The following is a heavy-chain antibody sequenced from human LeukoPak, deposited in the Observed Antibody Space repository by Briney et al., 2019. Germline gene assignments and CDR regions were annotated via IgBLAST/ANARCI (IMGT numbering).Heavy chain of an antibody. V-gene: IGHV4-59*01. CDR2: TYYSGST. CDR3: ARDSCSGGSCYPNWFDP. CDR1: GGSISSYY. Sequence: SETLSLTCTVSGGSISSYYWSWLRQPPGKGLEWIGYTYYSGSTNYNPSLKSRVTISVDTSKNQFSLKLSSVTAADTAVYYCARDSCSGGSCYPNWFDPWGQGTLVTVSS. D-gene: IGHD2-15*01. J-gene: IGHJ5*02.